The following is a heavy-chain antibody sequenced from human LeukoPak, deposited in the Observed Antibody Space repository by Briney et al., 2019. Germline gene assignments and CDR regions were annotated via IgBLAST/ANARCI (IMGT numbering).Heavy chain of an antibody. V-gene: IGHV1-18*01. J-gene: IGHJ4*02. CDR1: GYTFTSYG. CDR3: ARDRWTVAAAGVSDY. Sequence: EASVKVSCKASGYTFTSYGISWVRQAPGQGLEWMGWISAYNGNTNYAQKLQGRVTMTTDTSTSTAYMELRSLRSDDTAVYYCARDRWTVAAAGVSDYWGQGTLVTVSS. CDR2: ISAYNGNT. D-gene: IGHD6-13*01.